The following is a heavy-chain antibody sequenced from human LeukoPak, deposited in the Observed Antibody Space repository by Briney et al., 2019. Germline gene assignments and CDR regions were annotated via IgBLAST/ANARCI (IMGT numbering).Heavy chain of an antibody. CDR2: IIPIFGTA. CDR1: GGTFSSYA. CDR3: ARDGQSPPPYYDSFMGDANGGSADETYNWFDP. J-gene: IGHJ5*02. D-gene: IGHD3-22*01. Sequence: SVKVSCKASGGTFSSYAISWVRQAPGQGLEWMGGIIPIFGTANYAQKFQGRVTITADESTSTAYMELSSLRSEDTAVYYCARDGQSPPPYYDSFMGDANGGSADETYNWFDPWGQGTLVTVSS. V-gene: IGHV1-69*01.